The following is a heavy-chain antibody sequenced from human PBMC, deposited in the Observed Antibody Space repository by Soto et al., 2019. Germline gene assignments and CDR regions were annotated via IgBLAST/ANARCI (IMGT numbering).Heavy chain of an antibody. CDR3: ARDGYYSSGWPPLYYYYYGMDV. CDR1: GCRGSRDD. Sequence: GRSVRIRCAASGCRGSRDDMRWVRQAPGQGLEWASVIYSGGSTYYADSVKGRFTISRDNSKNTLYLQMNSLRAEDTAVYYCARDGYYSSGWPPLYYYYYGMDVWGQGT. D-gene: IGHD6-19*01. J-gene: IGHJ6*02. V-gene: IGHV3-66*01. CDR2: IYSGGST.